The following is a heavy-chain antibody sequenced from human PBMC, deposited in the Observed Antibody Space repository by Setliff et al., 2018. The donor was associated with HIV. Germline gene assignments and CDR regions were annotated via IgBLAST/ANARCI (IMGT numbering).Heavy chain of an antibody. J-gene: IGHJ4*02. V-gene: IGHV4-39*07. Sequence: SETLSLTCTVSGGSMSSTIYYWGWIRQPPGKGLDWIGTIYHGGSTYYNPSLKSRVTISVDTSKNQFSLKLTSVTAADTAVYYCATIIAARVNYFDYWGQGTLVTVSS. D-gene: IGHD6-6*01. CDR2: IYHGGST. CDR1: GGSMSSTIYY. CDR3: ATIIAARVNYFDY.